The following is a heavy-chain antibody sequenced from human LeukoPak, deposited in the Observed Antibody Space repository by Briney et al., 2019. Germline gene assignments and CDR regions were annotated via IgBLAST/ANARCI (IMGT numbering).Heavy chain of an antibody. CDR2: IYYSGST. V-gene: IGHV4-59*08. D-gene: IGHD2-2*01. Sequence: PSETLSLTCTVSGGSISSYYWSWIRQPPGKGLEWIGYIYYSGSTNYNPSLKSRVTISVDTSKNQFSLKLSSVTAADTAVYYCARHLLSGMDVWGQGTTVTVSS. CDR1: GGSISSYY. CDR3: ARHLLSGMDV. J-gene: IGHJ6*02.